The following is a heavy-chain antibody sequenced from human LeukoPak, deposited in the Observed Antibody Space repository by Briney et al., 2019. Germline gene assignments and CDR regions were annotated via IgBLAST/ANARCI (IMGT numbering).Heavy chain of an antibody. J-gene: IGHJ4*02. CDR2: ISSSSTYI. CDR3: ARDDSPRWLQPPYYFDY. V-gene: IGHV3-21*01. CDR1: GFTFSSYS. Sequence: GGSLRLSCAASGFTFSSYSMNWVRQAPGKGLEWVSSISSSSTYIFYADSVKGRFTISRDNAKNSLYLQVNSLRAEDTAVYYCARDDSPRWLQPPYYFDYWGQGTLVTVSS. D-gene: IGHD5-24*01.